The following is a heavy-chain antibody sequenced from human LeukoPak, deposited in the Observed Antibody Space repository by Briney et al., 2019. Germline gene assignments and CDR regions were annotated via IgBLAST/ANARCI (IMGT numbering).Heavy chain of an antibody. D-gene: IGHD3-22*01. CDR2: IVVGSGNT. J-gene: IGHJ4*02. V-gene: IGHV1-58*02. CDR1: GFTFTSSA. CDR3: ATSSGYYPYYFDY. Sequence: GASVKVSCKASGFTFTSSAMQWVRQARGQRLEWIGWIVVGSGNTNYAQKFQERVTITRDMSTSTAYMELSSLRSEDTAVYYCATSSGYYPYYFDYWGQGTLVTVSS.